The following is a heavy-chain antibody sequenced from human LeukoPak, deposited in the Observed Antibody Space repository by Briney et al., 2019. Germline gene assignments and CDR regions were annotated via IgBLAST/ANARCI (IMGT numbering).Heavy chain of an antibody. Sequence: SETLSLTCTVSGASISSYYWSWIRQPPGKGLEWIGYVHYSGITNYNPSLKSRVSTSVDTSKNQFSLKLSSVTAADTAVYYCARGNGYNFYWGQGTLVTVSS. J-gene: IGHJ4*02. CDR1: GASISSYY. CDR3: ARGNGYNFY. V-gene: IGHV4-59*01. D-gene: IGHD5-18*01. CDR2: VHYSGIT.